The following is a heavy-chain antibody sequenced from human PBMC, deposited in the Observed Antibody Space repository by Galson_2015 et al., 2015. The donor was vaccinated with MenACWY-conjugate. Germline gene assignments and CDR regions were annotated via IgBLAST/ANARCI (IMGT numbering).Heavy chain of an antibody. Sequence: SLRLSCAASGFTFNNYWMHWVRQPPGKGLEWISYIKADGSFSNYADSVKGRFTISTYNAKNMVYLQMDGLGDEDTAVYFCARDNNWSFDSWGQGTLVTVSS. CDR1: GFTFNNYW. D-gene: IGHD1-1*01. CDR3: ARDNNWSFDS. V-gene: IGHV3-74*01. J-gene: IGHJ4*02. CDR2: IKADGSFS.